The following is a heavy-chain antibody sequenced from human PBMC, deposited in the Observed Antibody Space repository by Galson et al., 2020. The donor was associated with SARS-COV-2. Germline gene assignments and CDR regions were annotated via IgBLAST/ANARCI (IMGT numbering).Heavy chain of an antibody. CDR3: ARGVGLIRGVITFNWLDP. Sequence: GESLKISCAASGFTFGAYPMHWIRQAPGKGLAWVAVVSDDGNTKYYADSVKGRLTISRDNSRNTVYLQMSSLTPEDTAVYYCARGVGLIRGVITFNWLDPWGQGTLVTVSS. V-gene: IGHV3-30*04. D-gene: IGHD3-10*01. J-gene: IGHJ5*02. CDR2: VSDDGNTK. CDR1: GFTFGAYP.